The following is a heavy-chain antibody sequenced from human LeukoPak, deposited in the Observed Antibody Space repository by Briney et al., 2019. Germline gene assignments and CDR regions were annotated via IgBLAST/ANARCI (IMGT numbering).Heavy chain of an antibody. J-gene: IGHJ4*02. D-gene: IGHD1-7*01. V-gene: IGHV1-46*01. Sequence: ASVKVSCKASGYTFTGYYMHWVRQAPGQGLEWMGIINPSGGSTSYAQKFQGRVTMTRDMSTSTVYMELSSLRSEDTAVYYCARDPRTGTTPPRYFDYWGQGTLVTVSS. CDR3: ARDPRTGTTPPRYFDY. CDR2: INPSGGST. CDR1: GYTFTGYY.